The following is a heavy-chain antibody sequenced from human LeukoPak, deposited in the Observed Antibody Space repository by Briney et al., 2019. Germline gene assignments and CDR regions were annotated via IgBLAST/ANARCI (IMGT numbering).Heavy chain of an antibody. CDR1: GFTFSSYS. CDR2: ISSSSSYI. V-gene: IGHV3-21*01. D-gene: IGHD3-22*01. J-gene: IGHJ6*03. CDR3: AREYYYDSSGYYYASYYMDV. Sequence: PGGSLRLSCAASGFTFSSYSMNWVRQAPGKGLECVSSISSSSSYIYYADSVKGRFTISRDNAKNSLYLQMNSLRAEDTAVYYCAREYYYDSSGYYYASYYMDVWGKGTTVTVSS.